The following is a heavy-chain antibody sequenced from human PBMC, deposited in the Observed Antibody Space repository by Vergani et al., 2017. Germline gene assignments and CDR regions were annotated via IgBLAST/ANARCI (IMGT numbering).Heavy chain of an antibody. CDR1: DSSIMTNPY. J-gene: IGHJ6*02. V-gene: IGHV4-38-2*01. D-gene: IGHD3-10*01. CDR3: ARHRGSVGFFPSSYFYGMDV. CDR2: IHHSGDT. Sequence: QVQLQESGPGLVQPSETLTLTCDVSDSSIMTNPYWGWFRQSPGKGLEWIGCIHHSGDTHYNSSLKSRVSISIVSSSKFSLSLTSVTAADTAIYYCARHRGSVGFFPSSYFYGMDVWFHGTTVAVSS.